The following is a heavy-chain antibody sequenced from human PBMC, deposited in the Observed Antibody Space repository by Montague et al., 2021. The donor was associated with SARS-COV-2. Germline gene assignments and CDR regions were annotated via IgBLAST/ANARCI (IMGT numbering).Heavy chain of an antibody. CDR3: AKTHITMVRGIYDTFDV. CDR2: MHHDGST. J-gene: IGHJ3*01. D-gene: IGHD3-10*01. V-gene: IGHV4-30-2*01. Sequence: TLSLTCAVSGGPVSSGGYSWTWIRQRPGEGLEWIGYMHHDGSTFYNPSLGRRVTISVERSKNQFSLKLSSVTAADTAMYFCAKTHITMVRGIYDTFDVWGQGTMVTVSS. CDR1: GGPVSSGGYS.